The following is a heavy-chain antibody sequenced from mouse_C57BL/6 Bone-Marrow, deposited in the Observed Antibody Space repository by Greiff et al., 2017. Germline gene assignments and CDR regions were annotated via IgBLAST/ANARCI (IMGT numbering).Heavy chain of an antibody. V-gene: IGHV1-80*01. CDR2: IYPGDGDT. D-gene: IGHD2-2*01. Sequence: QVQLQQSGAELVKPGASVKISCKASGYAFSSYWMNWVKQRPGKGLEWIGQIYPGDGDTNYNGKFKGKATLTADKSSSTAYMQLSSLTSEDSAVYFCARVFYGYDVGFAYWGQGTLVTVSA. CDR3: ARVFYGYDVGFAY. J-gene: IGHJ3*01. CDR1: GYAFSSYW.